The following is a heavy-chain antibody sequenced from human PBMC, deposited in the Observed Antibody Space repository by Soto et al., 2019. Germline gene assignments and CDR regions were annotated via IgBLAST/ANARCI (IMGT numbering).Heavy chain of an antibody. J-gene: IGHJ3*02. CDR3: ATTQNYYDSSGYQTDGADAFDI. V-gene: IGHV4-39*07. D-gene: IGHD3-22*01. CDR1: GGSINNSDYY. Sequence: SETLSLTCTVSGGSINNSDYYWGWIRQPPGKGLEWIASIYYSGDTYYKPSLKSRVTISVDTSKNQFSLKLSSVTAADTAVYYCATTQNYYDSSGYQTDGADAFDIWGQGTMVTVSS. CDR2: IYYSGDT.